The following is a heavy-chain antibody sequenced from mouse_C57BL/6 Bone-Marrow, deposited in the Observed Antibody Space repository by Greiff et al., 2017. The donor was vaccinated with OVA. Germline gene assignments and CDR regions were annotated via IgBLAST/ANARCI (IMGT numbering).Heavy chain of an antibody. D-gene: IGHD1-1*01. J-gene: IGHJ3*01. CDR3: ARGHDGRAWVAY. CDR2: IHPNSGST. V-gene: IGHV1-64*01. Sequence: QVQLQQPGAELVKPGASVKLSCKASGYTFTSYWMHWVKQRPGQGLEWIGMIHPNSGSTNYNEKFKSKVTLTVDKSTSTAYMQLSSVTTEDSAIYYCARGHDGRAWVAYWDQGTLATVSA. CDR1: GYTFTSYW.